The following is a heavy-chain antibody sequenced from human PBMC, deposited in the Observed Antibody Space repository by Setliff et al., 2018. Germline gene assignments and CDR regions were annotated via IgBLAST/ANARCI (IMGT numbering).Heavy chain of an antibody. CDR2: VYPGDSDT. CDR3: AREGWGGPRAFDI. Sequence: PGESLTLSCKGSGYSFSSYWIGWVRQMPGKGLEWMGIVYPGDSDTRYSPSFQGQVTISADKSISTAYLQWSSLKASDTAMYYCAREGWGGPRAFDIWGQGTMVTVSS. J-gene: IGHJ3*02. V-gene: IGHV5-51*01. CDR1: GYSFSSYW. D-gene: IGHD1-26*01.